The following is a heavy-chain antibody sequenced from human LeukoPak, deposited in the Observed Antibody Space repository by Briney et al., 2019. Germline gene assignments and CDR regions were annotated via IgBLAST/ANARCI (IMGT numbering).Heavy chain of an antibody. V-gene: IGHV1-18*04. CDR1: GYIFTTYN. Sequence: ASVKVSCKPSGYIFTTYNLHWVRQAPGQGLEWMGWISTSTGDTDYARNLRGRVTMSTDASTGTAYMELRRLRSDDTAVYYCARSRNVYFDYWGQGTLLTV. J-gene: IGHJ4*02. CDR2: ISTSTGDT. CDR3: ARSRNVYFDY.